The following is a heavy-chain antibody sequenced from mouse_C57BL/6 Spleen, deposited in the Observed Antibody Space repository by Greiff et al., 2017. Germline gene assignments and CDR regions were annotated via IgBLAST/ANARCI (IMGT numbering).Heavy chain of an antibody. J-gene: IGHJ4*01. CDR1: GYTFTDYN. Sequence: EVKVVESGPELVKPGASVKIPCKASGYTFTDYNMDWVKQSPGKSLEWIGDINPNNGGTIYNQKFKGKATLTVDKSSSTAYMELRSLTSEDTAVYYCARWGPYAMDYWGQGTSVTVSS. CDR3: ARWGPYAMDY. CDR2: INPNNGGT. V-gene: IGHV1-18*01.